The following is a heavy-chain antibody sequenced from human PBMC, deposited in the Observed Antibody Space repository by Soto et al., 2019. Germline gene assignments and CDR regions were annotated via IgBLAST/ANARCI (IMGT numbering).Heavy chain of an antibody. D-gene: IGHD1-26*01. CDR1: GFTFSAHD. Sequence: EVQLVESGGDLVQPGGSLRLSCAASGFTFSAHDMDWVRQAPGKGLEWLGRIRSRGNRYTTEYAASVKGRFTLSRDDSEKALHLQMDSLKTEDTAVYYCGRRVGGAGLGEQWLDCWGQGTLVTVSS. J-gene: IGHJ5*01. CDR3: GRRVGGAGLGEQWLDC. V-gene: IGHV3-72*01. CDR2: IRSRGNRYTT.